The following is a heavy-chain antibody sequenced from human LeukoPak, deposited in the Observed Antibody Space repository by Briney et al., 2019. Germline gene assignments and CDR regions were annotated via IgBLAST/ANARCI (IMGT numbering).Heavy chain of an antibody. V-gene: IGHV4-34*01. CDR3: AIRSAYYYGSGSYFGFDP. CDR2: INHSGST. J-gene: IGHJ5*02. Sequence: PSETLSLTCAVYGGSFSGYYWSWIRQPPGKGLEWIGEINHSGSTNYNPSLKSRVTISVDTSKNQFSLKLSSVTAADTAVYYCAIRSAYYYGSGSYFGFDPWGQGTLVTVSS. D-gene: IGHD3-10*01. CDR1: GGSFSGYY.